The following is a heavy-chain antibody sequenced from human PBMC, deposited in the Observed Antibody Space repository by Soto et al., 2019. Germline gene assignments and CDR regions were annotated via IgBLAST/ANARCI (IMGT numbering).Heavy chain of an antibody. CDR3: ARVPNSSSWHWGWFDP. CDR1: GGSFSGYY. V-gene: IGHV4-34*01. CDR2: INHSGST. Sequence: PSETLSLTWAVYGGSFSGYYWSWIRQPPGKGLEWIGEINHSGSTNYNPSLKSRVTISVDTSKNQFSLKLSSVTAADTAVYYCARVPNSSSWHWGWFDPWGQGTLVTVSS. D-gene: IGHD6-13*01. J-gene: IGHJ5*02.